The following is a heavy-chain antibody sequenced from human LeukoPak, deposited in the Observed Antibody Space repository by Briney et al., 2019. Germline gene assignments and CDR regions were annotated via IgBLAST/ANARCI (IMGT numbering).Heavy chain of an antibody. CDR1: GYTFTSYG. J-gene: IGHJ6*03. D-gene: IGHD3-16*01. CDR2: IIPIFGTA. CDR3: ARGFSVLNTGGYYYYYYMDV. Sequence: ASVKVSCKASGYTFTSYGISWVRQAPGQGLEWMGGIIPIFGTANYAQKFQGRVTITADESTSTAYMELSSLRSEDTAVYYCARGFSVLNTGGYYYYYYMDVWGKGTTVTVSS. V-gene: IGHV1-69*13.